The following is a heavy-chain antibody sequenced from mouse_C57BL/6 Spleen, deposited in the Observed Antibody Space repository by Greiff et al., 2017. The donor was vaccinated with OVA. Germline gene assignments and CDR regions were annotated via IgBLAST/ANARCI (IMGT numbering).Heavy chain of an antibody. V-gene: IGHV1-18*01. Sequence: VQLKESGPELVKPGASVKIPCKASGYTFTDYNMDWVKQSHGKSLEWIGDINPNNGGTIYNQKFKGKATLTVDTSSSTAYMELRSLTSEDTAVYDGARGGTNYFDYWGQGTTLTVSS. J-gene: IGHJ2*01. CDR2: INPNNGGT. CDR3: ARGGTNYFDY. D-gene: IGHD2-14*01. CDR1: GYTFTDYN.